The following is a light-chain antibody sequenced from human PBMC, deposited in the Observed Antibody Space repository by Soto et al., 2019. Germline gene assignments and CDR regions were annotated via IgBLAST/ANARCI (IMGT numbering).Light chain of an antibody. CDR1: QSVSSSY. CDR3: QQYGSSPPIT. CDR2: GAS. V-gene: IGKV3-20*01. J-gene: IGKJ5*01. Sequence: EIVLTQSPGTLSLSPGERATLSCRASQSVSSSYLAWYQQKPGQAPRLLIYGASSRAPGIPDRFSGSGSGAAFPLTISRLEPEDFAVYYCQQYGSSPPITFRQGTRLEIK.